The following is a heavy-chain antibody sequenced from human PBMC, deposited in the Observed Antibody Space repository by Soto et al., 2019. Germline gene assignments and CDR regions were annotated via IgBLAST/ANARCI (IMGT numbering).Heavy chain of an antibody. D-gene: IGHD2-2*01. J-gene: IGHJ4*02. CDR1: GGSFTSYS. Sequence: QVQLVQSGAEVKKPGSSLKLSCRASGGSFTSYSISWLRQAPGQGLEWMGGIIPVFGTTSYAQRLQGRVTITADESTSTAYLDLISLISEDTAVYYCARDPRIYCTSSSCHSYFDSWGQGTLVTVSS. CDR3: ARDPRIYCTSSSCHSYFDS. V-gene: IGHV1-69*01. CDR2: IIPVFGTT.